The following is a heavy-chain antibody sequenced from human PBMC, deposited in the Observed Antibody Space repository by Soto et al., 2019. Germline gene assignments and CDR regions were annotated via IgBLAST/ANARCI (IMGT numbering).Heavy chain of an antibody. CDR2: IYYSGRT. V-gene: IGHV4-59*08. CDR3: AKHPDCDGNTWYAGEFDP. D-gene: IGHD2-21*01. Sequence: QVQLQESGPGLVKPSETLSLTCTVSGGSINNYYWSWIRQPPGKGLEWIGYIYYSGRTSYNPSIMRRVTRSVDTSKNQFPLKLSSVTAADTAVYYCAKHPDCDGNTWYAGEFDPGGQGTLVTVSS. CDR1: GGSINNYY. J-gene: IGHJ5*02.